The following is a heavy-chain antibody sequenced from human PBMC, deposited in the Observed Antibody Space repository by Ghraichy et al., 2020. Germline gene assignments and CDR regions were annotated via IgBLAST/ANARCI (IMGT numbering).Heavy chain of an antibody. J-gene: IGHJ4*02. D-gene: IGHD3-22*01. Sequence: SETLSLTCTVSGGSISSYYWSWIRQPAGKGLEWIGRIYTSGSTNYNPSLKSRVTMSVDTSKNQFSLKLSSVTAADTAVYYCASPDRWLGPPVYWGQGTLVTVSS. CDR3: ASPDRWLGPPVY. CDR1: GGSISSYY. V-gene: IGHV4-4*07. CDR2: IYTSGST.